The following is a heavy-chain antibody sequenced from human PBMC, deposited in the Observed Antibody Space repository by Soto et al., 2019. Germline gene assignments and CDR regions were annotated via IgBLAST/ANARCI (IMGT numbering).Heavy chain of an antibody. CDR3: ASLFYYDSSGYYEWFDP. CDR2: IDPSDSYT. CDR1: GYNLTNYW. J-gene: IGHJ5*02. V-gene: IGHV5-10-1*01. Sequence: GASLKISCKCSGYNLTNYWISWVRQMPGKGLEWMGRIDPSDSYTTYSPSFQGHVTISADESTSTAYLQWSSLKASDTAMYYCASLFYYDSSGYYEWFDPWGQGTLVTVSS. D-gene: IGHD3-22*01.